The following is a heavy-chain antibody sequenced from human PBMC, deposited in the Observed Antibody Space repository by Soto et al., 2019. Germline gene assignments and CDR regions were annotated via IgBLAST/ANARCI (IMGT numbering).Heavy chain of an antibody. CDR2: ISSSTRII. J-gene: IGHJ3*02. D-gene: IGHD3-10*01. CDR1: GFTFSTYS. Sequence: EVQLVESGGGLVQPGGSLRLSCAASGFTFSTYSINWVRQAPGKGLEWVSYISSSTRIIYFADSVNGRFTISRDNAKNSLYLQMNSLRAEDSAVYYCAGDLPIYGGAFDIWGQGTMVTVSS. CDR3: AGDLPIYGGAFDI. V-gene: IGHV3-48*01.